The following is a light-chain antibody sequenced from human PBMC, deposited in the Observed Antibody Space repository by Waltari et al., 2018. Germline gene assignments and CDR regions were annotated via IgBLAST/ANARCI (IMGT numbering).Light chain of an antibody. CDR2: DAS. Sequence: EIVLTQSPATLSLYPGERATLSCRASQSVSSYLAWYQQNPGQAPRLLIYDASNRATGIPARFSGSGSGTDFTLTISSLEPEDFAVYYCQQRSNWPLFTFGPGTKVDIK. V-gene: IGKV3-11*01. CDR1: QSVSSY. J-gene: IGKJ3*01. CDR3: QQRSNWPLFT.